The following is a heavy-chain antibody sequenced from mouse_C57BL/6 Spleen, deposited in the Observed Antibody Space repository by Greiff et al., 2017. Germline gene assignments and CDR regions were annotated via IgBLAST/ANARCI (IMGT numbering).Heavy chain of an antibody. CDR2: IYPGSGST. CDR3: ARLRDDYAMDY. V-gene: IGHV1-55*01. Sequence: QVQLQQSGAELVKPGASVKMSCKASGYTFTSYWITWVKQRPGQGLEWIGDIYPGSGSTNYNEKFKSKATLTVDTSSSTAYMQLSSLTSEDSADYYCARLRDDYAMDYWGQGTSVTVSS. CDR1: GYTFTSYW. D-gene: IGHD3-3*01. J-gene: IGHJ4*01.